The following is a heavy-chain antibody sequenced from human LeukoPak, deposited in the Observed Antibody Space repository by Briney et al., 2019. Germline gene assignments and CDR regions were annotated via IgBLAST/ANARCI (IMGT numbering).Heavy chain of an antibody. J-gene: IGHJ4*02. V-gene: IGHV3-23*01. Sequence: TGGPLRLSCAASGFIFSNYAMNWVRQAPGKGLEWVSAISGSGDDTYYADSVKGRFTISRDNSKNTLYLQMNSLRAEDTAVYYCAKGSTGTTFGEIGYWGQGTLVTVSS. CDR3: AKGSTGTTFGEIGY. CDR2: ISGSGDDT. CDR1: GFIFSNYA. D-gene: IGHD1-7*01.